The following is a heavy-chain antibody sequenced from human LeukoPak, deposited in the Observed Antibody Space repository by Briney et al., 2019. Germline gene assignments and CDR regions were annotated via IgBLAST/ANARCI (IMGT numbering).Heavy chain of an antibody. Sequence: GSLRLSCAASGFTFSSYGMHWVRQAPGKGLEWVAVIWYDGSNKYYADSVKGRFTISRDNSKNTLYLQMNGLRAEDTAVYYCARDGPERLFDYWGQGTLVTVSS. CDR1: GFTFSSYG. D-gene: IGHD5-24*01. CDR3: ARDGPERLFDY. CDR2: IWYDGSNK. J-gene: IGHJ4*02. V-gene: IGHV3-33*01.